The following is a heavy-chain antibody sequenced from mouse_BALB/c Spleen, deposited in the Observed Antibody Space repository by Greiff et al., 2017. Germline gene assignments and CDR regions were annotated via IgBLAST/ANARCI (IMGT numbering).Heavy chain of an antibody. Sequence: QVQLKESGPELVKPGASVRISCKASGYTFTSYYIHWVKQRPGQGLEWIGWIYPGNVNTKYNEKFKGKATLTADKSSSTAYMQLSSLTSEDSAVYFCAKSYGYGGIRMDYWGQGTSVTVSS. D-gene: IGHD2-2*01. V-gene: IGHV1S56*01. CDR2: IYPGNVNT. CDR1: GYTFTSYY. J-gene: IGHJ4*01. CDR3: AKSYGYGGIRMDY.